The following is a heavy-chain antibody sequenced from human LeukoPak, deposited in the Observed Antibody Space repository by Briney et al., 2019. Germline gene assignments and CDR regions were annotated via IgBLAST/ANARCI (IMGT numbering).Heavy chain of an antibody. CDR1: GYTFTSYG. CDR2: ISAYNGNT. Sequence: ASVKVSCKASGYTFTSYGISWVRQAPGQGLEWMGWISAYNGNTNYAQKVQVRVTMTTDTSTSTGYMELRSMRCDDAAVYYCARDRSSPRGYYYYYMDGWGKGTTVTVSS. CDR3: ARDRSSPRGYYYYYMDG. D-gene: IGHD6-13*01. J-gene: IGHJ6*03. V-gene: IGHV1-18*01.